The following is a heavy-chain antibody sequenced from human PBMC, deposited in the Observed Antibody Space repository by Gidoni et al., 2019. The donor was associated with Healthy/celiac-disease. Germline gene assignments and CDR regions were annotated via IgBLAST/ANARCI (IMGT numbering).Heavy chain of an antibody. CDR1: GFTFSSYA. D-gene: IGHD6-19*01. V-gene: IGHV3-23*01. J-gene: IGHJ5*02. CDR3: AKVYSSGWYWWFDP. Sequence: EVQLLESGRGLVQPGVFLRLSCAASGFTFSSYAISWVRQAPGQGLEGFSAISGSGGCNYYADSEKGRFTISRDNSKNTLYLQMNSMRAEDTAVYYCAKVYSSGWYWWFDPWGQGTLVTVSS. CDR2: ISGSGGCN.